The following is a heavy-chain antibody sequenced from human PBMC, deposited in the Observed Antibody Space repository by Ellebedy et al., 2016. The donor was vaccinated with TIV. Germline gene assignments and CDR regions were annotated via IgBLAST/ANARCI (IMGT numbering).Heavy chain of an antibody. J-gene: IGHJ4*02. CDR3: ARLYGVTGFC. D-gene: IGHD4-17*01. V-gene: IGHV4-31*03. Sequence: SETLSLTXTVSGGSISSGGYYWSWIRQHPGKGLEWIGYIYYSGSTYYNPSLKSRVTISVDTSKNQFSLKLSSVTAADTAVYYCARLYGVTGFCWGQGTLVTVSS. CDR2: IYYSGST. CDR1: GGSISSGGYY.